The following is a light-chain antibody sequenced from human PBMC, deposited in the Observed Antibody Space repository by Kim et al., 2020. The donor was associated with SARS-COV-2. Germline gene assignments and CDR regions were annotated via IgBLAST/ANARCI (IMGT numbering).Light chain of an antibody. V-gene: IGKV1-27*01. CDR2: GAS. CDR1: QGINTY. J-gene: IGKJ1*01. Sequence: DIQMTQSPSSLSASVGDRVTITCRASQGINTYLAWYQQKPGKVPKLLIYGASALHSGVPSRFSGSGSGTDFTLTISSLQPEDVATYYCQKYNSAPWTFGQGTTVDIK. CDR3: QKYNSAPWT.